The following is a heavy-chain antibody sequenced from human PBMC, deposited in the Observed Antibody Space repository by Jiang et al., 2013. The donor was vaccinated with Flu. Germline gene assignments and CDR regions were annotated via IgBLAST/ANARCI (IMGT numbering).Heavy chain of an antibody. D-gene: IGHD2-21*01. J-gene: IGHJ4*02. V-gene: IGHV3-30*02. CDR3: ANVFGGASPTFDY. Sequence: QLLESGGGVVQPGRSLRLSCAASGFTFSSYGMHWVRQAPGKGLEWVAFIRYDGSNKYYADSVKGRFTISRDNSKNTLYLQMNSLRAEDSAVYYCANVFGGASPTFDYWGQGTLVTVSS. CDR2: IRYDGSNK. CDR1: GFTFSSYG.